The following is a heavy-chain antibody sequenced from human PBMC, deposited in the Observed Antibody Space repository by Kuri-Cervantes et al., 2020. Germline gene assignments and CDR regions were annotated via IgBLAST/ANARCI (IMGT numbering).Heavy chain of an antibody. V-gene: IGHV1-18*01. Sequence: ASVKVSCKASGYTFTSYGISWVRQAPGQGLEWMGWISAYNGNTNYAQKLQGRVTMTTDTSTSTAYMELRSLRSDDTAVCYCARADGGGWKTYYFDYWGQGTLVTVSS. CDR3: ARADGGGWKTYYFDY. CDR2: ISAYNGNT. D-gene: IGHD3-16*01. CDR1: GYTFTSYG. J-gene: IGHJ4*02.